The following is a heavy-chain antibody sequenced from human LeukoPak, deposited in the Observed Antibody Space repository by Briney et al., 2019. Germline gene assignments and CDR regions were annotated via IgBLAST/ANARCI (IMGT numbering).Heavy chain of an antibody. CDR1: GGSISSGNW. D-gene: IGHD1-26*01. V-gene: IGHV4-4*02. CDR2: IYHSGST. J-gene: IGHJ4*02. Sequence: PSETLSLTCAVSGGSISSGNWWSWVRQPPGKGLEWIGEIYHSGSTNYNPSLKSRVTISADKSKNQFSLKLSSVTAADTAVYYCARYREANGYYFDYWGQGTLVTVSS. CDR3: ARYREANGYYFDY.